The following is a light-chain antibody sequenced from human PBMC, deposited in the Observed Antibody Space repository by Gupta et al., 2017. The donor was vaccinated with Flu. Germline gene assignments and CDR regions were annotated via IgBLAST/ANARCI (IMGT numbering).Light chain of an antibody. J-gene: IGKJ4*01. CDR2: LGS. Sequence: VTLGEPASISCRASQSHLSMNGNNYLDWYVQKPGQPPQLLVYLGSNRASGVPDRFSGSGSGTSFTLEISRVEAEDVGVYYCRQALETPLTFGRGTKVEIK. CDR1: QSHLSMNGNNY. V-gene: IGKV2-28*01. CDR3: RQALETPLT.